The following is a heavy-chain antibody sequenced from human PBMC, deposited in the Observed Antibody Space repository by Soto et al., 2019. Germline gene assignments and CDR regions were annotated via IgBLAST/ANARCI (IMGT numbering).Heavy chain of an antibody. Sequence: GESLKISCKGSGYSFAGYWITWVRQKPGNGLEWMERIDPSDSQTYYSPSFRGHVTISVTKSITTVFLQWSSLRASDTAMYYCARQIYDSDTGPNFQYYFDSWGQGTPVTVS. J-gene: IGHJ4*02. CDR3: ARQIYDSDTGPNFQYYFDS. CDR1: GYSFAGYW. V-gene: IGHV5-10-1*01. CDR2: IDPSDSQT. D-gene: IGHD3-22*01.